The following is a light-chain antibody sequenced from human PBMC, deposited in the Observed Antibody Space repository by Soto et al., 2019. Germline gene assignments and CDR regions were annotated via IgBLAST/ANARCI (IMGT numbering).Light chain of an antibody. CDR2: DVS. Sequence: EIVLTQSPATLSLPLGERATLSCRARQSVGNYLGWYQQRPGQAPRLLMSDVSRRATGIPARFSGSGSGTDFTLTISTLEPEDVSVDYCQHRVHGPTFGGGTKVEIK. J-gene: IGKJ4*01. CDR3: QHRVHGPT. CDR1: QSVGNY. V-gene: IGKV3-11*01.